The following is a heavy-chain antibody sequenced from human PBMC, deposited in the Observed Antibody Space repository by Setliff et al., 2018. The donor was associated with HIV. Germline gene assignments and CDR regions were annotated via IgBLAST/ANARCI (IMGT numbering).Heavy chain of an antibody. CDR2: VCNSGAT. V-gene: IGHV4-34*01. D-gene: IGHD2-15*01. CDR3: ARDAGGSVGNYYFDY. J-gene: IGHJ4*02. CDR1: VGSFSGHY. Sequence: SETLSLTCAVYVGSFSGHYWIWIRQPPGKGLEWIGEVCNSGATNFSPFFRGRVTISKDWSKNHFSLTLTPVTAADTAVYYCARDAGGSVGNYYFDYWGQGTLVTVSS.